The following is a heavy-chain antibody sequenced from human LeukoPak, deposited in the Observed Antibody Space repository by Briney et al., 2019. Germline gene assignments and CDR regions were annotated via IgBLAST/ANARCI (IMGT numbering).Heavy chain of an antibody. CDR2: IHPGDSDT. J-gene: IGHJ3*02. Sequence: TRGESLKISCKGSGYTFTAYWIGWVRQMPGKGLEWVGIIHPGDSDTRYSPSFQGQVTISADKSITTAYLQRSSLKASDTAMYYCGRHQHSGSYGAFDIWGQGTMVTVSS. D-gene: IGHD1-26*01. CDR3: GRHQHSGSYGAFDI. CDR1: GYTFTAYW. V-gene: IGHV5-51*01.